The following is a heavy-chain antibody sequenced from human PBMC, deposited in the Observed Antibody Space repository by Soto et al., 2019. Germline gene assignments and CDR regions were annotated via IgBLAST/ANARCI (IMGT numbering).Heavy chain of an antibody. CDR2: ISGSGGTT. CDR1: GFTFSSYA. V-gene: IGHV3-23*01. J-gene: IGHJ3*02. Sequence: EVQLLESGGGLVQPGGSLRLSCAASGFTFSSYAMSWVRQAPGKGLEWVSAISGSGGTTYYADSVKGRFTFSRDNSKNTLYLQMNSLRAEDPAVYYCAITASGWFSAFDIWGQGTMVTVSS. D-gene: IGHD6-13*01. CDR3: AITASGWFSAFDI.